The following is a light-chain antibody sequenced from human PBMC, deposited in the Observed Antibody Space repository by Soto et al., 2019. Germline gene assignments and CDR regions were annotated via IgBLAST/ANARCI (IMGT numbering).Light chain of an antibody. CDR1: QSISNW. V-gene: IGKV1-5*03. CDR3: QQYNSFSRP. Sequence: IQMTQSPSTLSATVGDRVTIACRASQSISNWLAWYQQRPGKAPKLLIYKASNLESGVPSRFSGSGSGTEFTLTISSLQPDDSATYYCQQYNSFSRPFGQGGNVDI. J-gene: IGKJ1*01. CDR2: KAS.